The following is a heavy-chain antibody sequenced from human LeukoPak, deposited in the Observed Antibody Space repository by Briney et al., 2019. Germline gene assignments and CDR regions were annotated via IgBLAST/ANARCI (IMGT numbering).Heavy chain of an antibody. CDR1: GFTVSSNY. J-gene: IGHJ4*02. CDR3: ARDDTSGGYYEFGY. V-gene: IGHV3-53*01. CDR2: IANDGRT. D-gene: IGHD6-19*01. Sequence: GGSLRLSCAASGFTVSSNYMSWVRQAPGKGLECVSVIANDGRTYYASSVKGRFTISRDISKNMVYLQMNSLRADDTAVYYCARDDTSGGYYEFGYWGQGTLVTVSS.